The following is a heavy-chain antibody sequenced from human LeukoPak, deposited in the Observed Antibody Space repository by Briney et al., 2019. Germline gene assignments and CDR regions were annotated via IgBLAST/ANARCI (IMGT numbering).Heavy chain of an antibody. Sequence: SETLSLTCTVSGGSISSYYWSWIRQPPGKGLEWIGSIYYSGSTYYNPSLKSRVTISVDTSKNQFSLKLSSVTAADTAVYYCARLRGNSYGWKTLYYFDYWGQGTLVTVSS. D-gene: IGHD5-18*01. CDR1: GGSISSYY. CDR3: ARLRGNSYGWKTLYYFDY. V-gene: IGHV4-59*05. J-gene: IGHJ4*02. CDR2: IYYSGST.